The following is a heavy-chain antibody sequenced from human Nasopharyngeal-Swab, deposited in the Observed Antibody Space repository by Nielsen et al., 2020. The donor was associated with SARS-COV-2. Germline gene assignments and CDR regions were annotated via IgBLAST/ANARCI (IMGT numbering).Heavy chain of an antibody. V-gene: IGHV4-34*01. D-gene: IGHD5-18*01. CDR3: ARVVPARVTFDY. Sequence: SETLSLTCAVYGGSFSGYSWIWVRQPPGKGLEWIGRLYYTGDTYYNPSLRGRVTLSVDTSKNQVSLKLSSVTAADTAIYYCARVVPARVTFDYWGQGLLVTVSS. J-gene: IGHJ4*02. CDR1: GGSFSGYS. CDR2: LYYTGDT.